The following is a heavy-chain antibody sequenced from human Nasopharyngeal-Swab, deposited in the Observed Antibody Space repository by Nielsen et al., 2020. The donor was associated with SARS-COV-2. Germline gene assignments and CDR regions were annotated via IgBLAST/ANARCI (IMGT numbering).Heavy chain of an antibody. CDR1: GYTFGNYW. D-gene: IGHD3-16*01. V-gene: IGHV5-51*01. CDR2: IYPDDSET. J-gene: IGHJ3*02. Sequence: GESLKISCHSSGYTFGNYWIAWVRQMPGKGLEWMGVIYPDDSETRYSPSFQGHVTMSADKSIRTAYLQWSTLKASDTAIYYCARRVWGDDAFDIWGQGTMVTVSS. CDR3: ARRVWGDDAFDI.